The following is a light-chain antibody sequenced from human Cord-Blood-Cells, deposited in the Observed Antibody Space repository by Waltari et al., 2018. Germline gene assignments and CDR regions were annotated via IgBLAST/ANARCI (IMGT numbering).Light chain of an antibody. CDR1: QDISNY. CDR2: DAS. Sequence: DIQLTQSPSSLSASVGDRVTITCQASQDISNYLNWYQQKPGKAPKLLIYDASNLATGVPARFSGSGSGTDFTFTISSLQPEDIATYYCQQYDNLRITFGQGTRVEIK. J-gene: IGKJ5*01. V-gene: IGKV1-33*01. CDR3: QQYDNLRIT.